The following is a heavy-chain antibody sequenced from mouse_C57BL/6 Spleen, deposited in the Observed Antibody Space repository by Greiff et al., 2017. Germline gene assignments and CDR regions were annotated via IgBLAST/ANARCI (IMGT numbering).Heavy chain of an antibody. D-gene: IGHD2-1*01. J-gene: IGHJ1*03. CDR3: ARSADYGNYVSVDV. Sequence: EVQLVESEGGLVQPGSSMKLSCTASGFTFSDYYMAWVRQVPEKGLEWVANINYDGSSTYYLDSLKSRFIISRDNAKNILYLQMSSLKSEDTATYYCARSADYGNYVSVDVWGTGTTVTVSS. V-gene: IGHV5-16*01. CDR1: GFTFSDYY. CDR2: INYDGSST.